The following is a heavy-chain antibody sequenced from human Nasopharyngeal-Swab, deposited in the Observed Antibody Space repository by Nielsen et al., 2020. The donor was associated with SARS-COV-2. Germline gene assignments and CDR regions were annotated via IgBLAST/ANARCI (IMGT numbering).Heavy chain of an antibody. CDR3: ARGRKIVAARWYFDL. Sequence: SETLSLTCAVYGGSFSGYYWSWIRQPPGKGLEWIGEINHSGSTNYNPSLKSLVTISVDTSKNQFSLKLSSVTAADTAVYYCARGRKIVAARWYFDLWGRGTLVTVSS. CDR1: GGSFSGYY. D-gene: IGHD5-12*01. CDR2: INHSGST. V-gene: IGHV4-34*01. J-gene: IGHJ2*01.